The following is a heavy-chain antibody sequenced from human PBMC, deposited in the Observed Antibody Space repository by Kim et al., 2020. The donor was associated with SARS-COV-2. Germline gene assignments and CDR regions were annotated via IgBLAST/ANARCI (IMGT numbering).Heavy chain of an antibody. V-gene: IGHV3-21*01. J-gene: IGHJ4*02. CDR3: ARDSGIAVAGTRVY. D-gene: IGHD6-19*01. Sequence: DSVKSRFTISRDNAKNSLYLQMNSLRAEDTAVYYCARDSGIAVAGTRVYWGQGTLVTVSS.